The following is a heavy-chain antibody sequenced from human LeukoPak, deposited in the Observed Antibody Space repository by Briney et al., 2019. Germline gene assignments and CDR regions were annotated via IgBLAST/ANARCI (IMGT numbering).Heavy chain of an antibody. D-gene: IGHD1-14*01. CDR3: ARQPPQYYGVDV. CDR2: IYTSGST. CDR1: GGSFSNYY. J-gene: IGHJ6*02. V-gene: IGHV4-4*07. Sequence: SETLSLTCTVSGGSFSNYYWSWIRQPAGKGLEWIGRIYTSGSTNYNPSVKSRVTMSVDTSNNQFPLKLTSVTAADTAVYYCARQPPQYYGVDVWGQGTTVTVSS.